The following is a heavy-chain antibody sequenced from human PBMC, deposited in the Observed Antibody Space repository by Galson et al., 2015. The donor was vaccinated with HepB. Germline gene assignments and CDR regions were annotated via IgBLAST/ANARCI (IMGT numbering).Heavy chain of an antibody. D-gene: IGHD1-26*01. Sequence: SETLSLTCTVSGDSISSSNYYWGWIRQPPGKGLDWIGIIYYSGSTYYNPSLKSRVIISVDTSKNQFSLKLSSVTAADTAVYYCARRLGSSFPYFDSWGQGILVTVSS. CDR1: GDSISSSNYY. CDR3: ARRLGSSFPYFDS. J-gene: IGHJ4*02. CDR2: IYYSGST. V-gene: IGHV4-39*01.